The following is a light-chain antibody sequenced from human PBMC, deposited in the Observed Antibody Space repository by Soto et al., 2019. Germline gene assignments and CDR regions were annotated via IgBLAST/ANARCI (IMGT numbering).Light chain of an antibody. CDR1: QSIATW. CDR3: QQYENLPLT. CDR2: KAT. V-gene: IGKV1-5*03. J-gene: IGKJ4*01. Sequence: DIEMTQSPSTLSASVGDTVTITCRASQSIATWLAWYQQKPEKAPKLLIYKATNVQSGVPSRFSGSGSGTEFSLTISSLQPEDFAIYYCQQYENLPLTFGGGTKVEIK.